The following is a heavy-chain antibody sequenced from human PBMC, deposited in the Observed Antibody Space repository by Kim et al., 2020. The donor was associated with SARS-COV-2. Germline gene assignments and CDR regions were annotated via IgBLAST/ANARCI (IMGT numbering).Heavy chain of an antibody. CDR1: GVTFSSYS. CDR3: ARAYSSGWAYFDY. J-gene: IGHJ4*02. V-gene: IGHV3-21*01. D-gene: IGHD6-19*01. CDR2: ISSSSSYI. Sequence: GGSLRLSCAASGVTFSSYSMNWVRQAPGKGLEWVSSISSSSSYIYYADSVKGRFTISRDNAKNSLYLQMNSLRAEDTAVYYCARAYSSGWAYFDYWGQGTLVTVSS.